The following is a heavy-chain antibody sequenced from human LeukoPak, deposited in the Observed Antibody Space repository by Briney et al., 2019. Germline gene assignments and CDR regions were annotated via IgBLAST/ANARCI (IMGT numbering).Heavy chain of an antibody. J-gene: IGHJ4*02. CDR2: INPNSGGT. CDR3: ARETDYYDSSGYSYYFDY. CDR1: GYTFTGYY. V-gene: IGHV1-2*06. Sequence: ASVKVSCKASGYTFTGYYMHWVRQAPGQGLGWMGRINPNSGGTNYAQKFQGRVTMTRDTSISTAYMELSRLRSDDTAVYYCARETDYYDSSGYSYYFDYWGQGTLVTVSS. D-gene: IGHD3-22*01.